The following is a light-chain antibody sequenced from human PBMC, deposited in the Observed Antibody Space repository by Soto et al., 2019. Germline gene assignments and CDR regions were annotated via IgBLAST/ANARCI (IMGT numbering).Light chain of an antibody. CDR3: QQYGSSPLT. CDR1: KSGSSSY. J-gene: IGKJ1*01. Sequence: EIVLTQSPGTLSLSPGERTTLSCRASKSGSSSYLAWYQQKPGQAPRLLIYGASSRATGIPDRFSGSGSGTDYTLTISRLEPEDFAVYYCQQYGSSPLTFGQGTKVEIK. CDR2: GAS. V-gene: IGKV3-20*01.